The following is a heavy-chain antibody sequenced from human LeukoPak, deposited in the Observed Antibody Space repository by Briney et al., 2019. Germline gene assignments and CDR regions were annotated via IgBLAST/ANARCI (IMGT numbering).Heavy chain of an antibody. CDR2: ISGSGGST. J-gene: IGHJ4*02. V-gene: IGHV3-23*01. CDR3: ANGYCSSTSCSSLGVW. D-gene: IGHD2-2*03. CDR1: GFTFSSYA. Sequence: GGSLRLSCAASGFTFSSYAMSWVRQAPGKGLEWFSAISGSGGSTYYADSVKGRFTISRDNSKNTLYLQMNSLRAEDTAVCYCANGYCSSTSCSSLGVWWGQGTLVTVSS.